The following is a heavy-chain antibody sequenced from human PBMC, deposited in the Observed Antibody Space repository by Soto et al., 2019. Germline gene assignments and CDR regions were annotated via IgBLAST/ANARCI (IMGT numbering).Heavy chain of an antibody. D-gene: IGHD6-19*01. CDR1: GFTFSTYA. Sequence: EVQLLESGGGLVQPGGSLRLSCAASGFTFSTYAMSWVRQAPGKALEWVSAISGSGGSTYYADSVKGRFTISRDNSKNTLDLQMNSLRAEDTAVYYCAKGPRIGIAVAGVFDYWGQGSLLTVSS. CDR2: ISGSGGST. J-gene: IGHJ4*02. V-gene: IGHV3-23*01. CDR3: AKGPRIGIAVAGVFDY.